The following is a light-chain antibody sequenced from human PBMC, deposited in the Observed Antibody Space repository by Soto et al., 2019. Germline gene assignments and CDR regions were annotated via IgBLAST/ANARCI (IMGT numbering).Light chain of an antibody. V-gene: IGKV1-39*01. CDR3: QQSYSALSIN. CDR1: ESIARH. Sequence: DIQMTQSPSSLSASVGDRVTITCRASESIARHLNWYQQKPGKAPKLLIYAASSLQNGVPSRFRGGGSGTDFTLTISNLQPKDFATYYCQQSYSALSINFGQGTRLEIK. CDR2: AAS. J-gene: IGKJ5*01.